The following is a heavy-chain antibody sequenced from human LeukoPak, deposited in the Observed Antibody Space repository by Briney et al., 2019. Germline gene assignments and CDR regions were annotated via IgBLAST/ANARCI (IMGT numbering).Heavy chain of an antibody. D-gene: IGHD3-22*01. V-gene: IGHV5-10-1*01. Sequence: PGGSLRLSCKGSGYSFTNYRISWVRHMPGRGLEWMGWIDASDSYTNYSPSFQGHVTISADKSSSTAYLQWSSLKASDTAMYYCARQYYDSSGSNWFDPWGQGTLVTVSS. CDR3: ARQYYDSSGSNWFDP. CDR1: GYSFTNYR. J-gene: IGHJ5*02. CDR2: IDASDSYT.